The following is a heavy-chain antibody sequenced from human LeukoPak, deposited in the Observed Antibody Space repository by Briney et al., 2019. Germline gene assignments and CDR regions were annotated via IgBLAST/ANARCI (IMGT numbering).Heavy chain of an antibody. CDR2: INPNSGGT. V-gene: IGHV1-2*02. D-gene: IGHD1-26*01. Sequence: PMASVKVSCKASGYTFTGYYMHWVRQAPGQGLEWMGWINPNSGGTNYAQKFQGRVTMTRDTSISTAYMELSRLRSDDTAVYYCAREGGDGIVGALRGYMDVWGKGTTVTVSS. J-gene: IGHJ6*03. CDR1: GYTFTGYY. CDR3: AREGGDGIVGALRGYMDV.